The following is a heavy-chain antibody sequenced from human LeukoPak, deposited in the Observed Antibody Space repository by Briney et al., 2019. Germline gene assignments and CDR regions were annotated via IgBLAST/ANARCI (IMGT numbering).Heavy chain of an antibody. CDR2: INPNSGGT. CDR3: ARDRGYSYGYAAFDY. V-gene: IGHV1-2*02. D-gene: IGHD5-18*01. J-gene: IGHJ4*02. CDR1: GYTFTGHY. Sequence: GASVKVSCKASGYTFTGHYMHWVRQAPGQGLEWMGWINPNSGGTNYAQKFQGRVTMTRDTSISTAYMELSRLRSDDTAVYYCARDRGYSYGYAAFDYWGQGTLVTVSS.